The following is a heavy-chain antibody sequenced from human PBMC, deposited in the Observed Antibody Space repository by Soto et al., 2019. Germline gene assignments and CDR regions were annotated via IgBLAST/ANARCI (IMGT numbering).Heavy chain of an antibody. J-gene: IGHJ3*02. Sequence: SETLSLTCTITGGSISSYYWSWIRQPPGKGLEWIGYIYYSGSTNYNPSLKSRVTISVDTSKNQFSLKLSSVTAADTAVYYCARRYGSAFDIWGQGTMVT. CDR3: ARRYGSAFDI. CDR2: IYYSGST. CDR1: GGSISSYY. D-gene: IGHD3-10*01. V-gene: IGHV4-59*01.